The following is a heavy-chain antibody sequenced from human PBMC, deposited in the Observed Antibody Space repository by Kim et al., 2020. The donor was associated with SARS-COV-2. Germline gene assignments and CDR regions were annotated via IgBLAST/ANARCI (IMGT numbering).Heavy chain of an antibody. J-gene: IGHJ4*02. CDR3: AHRQGIAAAFFDY. Sequence: YSPSLKSRLTITKDTSKNQVVLTMTNMAPVDTATYYCAHRQGIAAAFFDYWGQGTLVTVSS. D-gene: IGHD6-13*01. V-gene: IGHV2-5*01.